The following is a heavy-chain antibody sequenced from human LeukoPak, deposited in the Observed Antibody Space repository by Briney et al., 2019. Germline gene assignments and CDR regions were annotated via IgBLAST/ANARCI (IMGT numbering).Heavy chain of an antibody. CDR2: INPNSGGT. V-gene: IGHV1-2*02. CDR3: ARVPKATPGHFDY. J-gene: IGHJ4*02. CDR1: GYTFTGYY. Sequence: GASVKVSCKASGYTFTGYYIHWVRQAPGQELEWMGWINPNSGGTNYAQKFKGRVTMTRDTSISTAYMELSRLRSDDTAVYYCARVPKATPGHFDYWGQGTLVTVSS.